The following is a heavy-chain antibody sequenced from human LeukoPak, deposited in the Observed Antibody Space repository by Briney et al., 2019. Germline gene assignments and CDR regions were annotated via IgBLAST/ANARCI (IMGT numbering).Heavy chain of an antibody. V-gene: IGHV1-69*05. Sequence: ASVKVSCKASGGTFSSYAISWVRQAPGQGLEWMGGIIPIFGTANYAQKFQGRVTITTDESTSTAYMELSSLRSEDTAVYYCAGLKSTTLAAFDIWGQGTMVTVSS. CDR1: GGTFSSYA. D-gene: IGHD4-11*01. CDR3: AGLKSTTLAAFDI. CDR2: IIPIFGTA. J-gene: IGHJ3*02.